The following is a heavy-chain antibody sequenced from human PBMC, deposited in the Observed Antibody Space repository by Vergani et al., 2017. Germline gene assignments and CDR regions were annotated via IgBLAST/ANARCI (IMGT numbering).Heavy chain of an antibody. V-gene: IGHV4-59*01. D-gene: IGHD4-17*01. CDR1: GGSISSYY. CDR3: AREATYGDYASRRFDY. J-gene: IGHJ4*02. Sequence: QVQLQESGPGLVKPSETLSLTCTVSGGSISSYYWSWIRQPPGKGLEWIGYIYYSGSTNYNPTLKSRVTISVDTSKNQFSLKLSAVTAADTALYYCAREATYGDYASRRFDYWGQGTLVTVSS. CDR2: IYYSGST.